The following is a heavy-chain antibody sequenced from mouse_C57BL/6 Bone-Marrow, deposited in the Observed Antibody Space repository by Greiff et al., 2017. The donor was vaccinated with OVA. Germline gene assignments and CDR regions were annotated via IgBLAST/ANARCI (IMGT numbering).Heavy chain of an antibody. CDR1: GYTFTSYW. CDR3: ARDYYGRAGPWFAY. D-gene: IGHD1-1*01. V-gene: IGHV1-55*01. CDR2: IYPGSGST. Sequence: QVQLQQPGAELVKPGASVKMSCKASGYTFTSYWITWVKQRPGHGLEWIGDIYPGSGSTNYNEKFKSKATLTVDTSSSTAYMQLSSLTSEYSAVYYGARDYYGRAGPWFAYWGQGTLVTVSA. J-gene: IGHJ3*01.